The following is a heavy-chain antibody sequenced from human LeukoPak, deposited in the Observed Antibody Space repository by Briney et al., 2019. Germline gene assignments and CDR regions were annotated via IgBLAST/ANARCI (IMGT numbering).Heavy chain of an antibody. Sequence: PGGSLRLSCAASGFTFNSYWMNWVRQAPGKGLEWVANIKEDGSEKYYVDSVEGRFTISRDNAKNSLYLQMNSLRAEDTAVYYCARDLPRGTVGAAAYWGQGTLVTVSS. D-gene: IGHD1-26*01. V-gene: IGHV3-7*01. CDR2: IKEDGSEK. J-gene: IGHJ4*02. CDR1: GFTFNSYW. CDR3: ARDLPRGTVGAAAY.